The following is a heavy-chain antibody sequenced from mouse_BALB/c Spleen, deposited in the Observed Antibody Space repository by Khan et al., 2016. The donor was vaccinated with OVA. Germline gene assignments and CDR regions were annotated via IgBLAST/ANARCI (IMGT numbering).Heavy chain of an antibody. V-gene: IGHV1-7*01. CDR3: TRERIDY. Sequence: VQLQESGAELAKPGASVQMSCKASGYTFTTYWMHWVQQRPGQGLEWIGYINPTSGYTDYSENFKDKATLSADKSSSTAYMQLSRLTSEDSAVYYCTRERIDYWGQGTTLTVSS. J-gene: IGHJ2*01. CDR1: GYTFTTYW. CDR2: INPTSGYT.